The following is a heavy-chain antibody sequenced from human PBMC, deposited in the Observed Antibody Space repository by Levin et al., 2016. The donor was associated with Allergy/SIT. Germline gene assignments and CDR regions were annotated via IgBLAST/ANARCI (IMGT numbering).Heavy chain of an antibody. D-gene: IGHD3-16*01. CDR2: VDHSGAT. CDR3: ARHLGATGGIDS. J-gene: IGHJ4*02. V-gene: IGHV4-61*08. CDR1: GASVSSRGSGRGGSFY. Sequence: SETLSLTCDVSGASVSSRGSGRGGSFYWTWVRQSPGKGLEWIGCVDHSGATNYEPSLKGRLTISRDTSNNQFSLKLTSVNAADTAVYFCARHLGATGGIDSWGRGILVTVVL.